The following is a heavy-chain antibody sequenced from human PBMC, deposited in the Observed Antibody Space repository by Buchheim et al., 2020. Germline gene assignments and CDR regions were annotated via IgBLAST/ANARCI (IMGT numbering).Heavy chain of an antibody. CDR1: GGSFSGYY. D-gene: IGHD1-1*01. J-gene: IGHJ4*02. CDR2: INHSGST. V-gene: IGHV4-34*01. CDR3: ARGTTQRPNSYYFDY. Sequence: QVQLQQWGAGLLKPSETLSLTCAVYGGSFSGYYWSWIRQPPGKGLEWIGEINHSGSTNYNPSLKSRVTISVDTSKNQLSLKLSSVTAADTAVYYCARGTTQRPNSYYFDYWGQGTL.